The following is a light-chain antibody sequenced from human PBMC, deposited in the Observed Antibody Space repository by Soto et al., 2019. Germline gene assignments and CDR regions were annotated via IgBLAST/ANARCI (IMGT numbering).Light chain of an antibody. CDR3: SSYAHGSNYV. J-gene: IGLJ1*01. Sequence: QSVLTQPASVSGSPGQSITISCTGTSSDVGFYNYVSWYQQQPPDKAHNLIIYEVDRPPSGAAIRSSGSKSGNTSPLTISGLAEEDEADYYCSSYAHGSNYVFGTGTKVTVL. V-gene: IGLV2-14*01. CDR1: SSDVGFYNY. CDR2: EVD.